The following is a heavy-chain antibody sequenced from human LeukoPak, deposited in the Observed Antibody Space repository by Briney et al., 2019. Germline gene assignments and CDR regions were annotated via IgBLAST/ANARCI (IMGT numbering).Heavy chain of an antibody. Sequence: GGSLRLSCAASGFTFRSYAMSWVRQAPGKGLDWVSAISGSGVTTFYADSVKGRFTISRDNSKNTLYLQMNSLRAEDTAVYYCARVLRYCSGGNCYSGGLGYMDVWGKGTTVTISS. CDR1: GFTFRSYA. V-gene: IGHV3-23*01. CDR3: ARVLRYCSGGNCYSGGLGYMDV. CDR2: ISGSGVTT. D-gene: IGHD2-15*01. J-gene: IGHJ6*03.